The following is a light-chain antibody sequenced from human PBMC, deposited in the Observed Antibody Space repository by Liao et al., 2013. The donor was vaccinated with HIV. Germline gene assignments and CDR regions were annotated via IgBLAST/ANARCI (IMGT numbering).Light chain of an antibody. CDR3: QSADSSGTCPV. V-gene: IGLV3-25*03. J-gene: IGLJ3*02. CDR1: ALPKQY. CDR2: YDS. Sequence: YVLTQPPSVSVSPGQTARITCSGDALPKQYAYWYQQKPGQAPVLVMSYDSDRPSGIPERFSGSSSGTTVTLTISGVQAEDEADYYCQSADSSGTCPVFGGGTKLTVL.